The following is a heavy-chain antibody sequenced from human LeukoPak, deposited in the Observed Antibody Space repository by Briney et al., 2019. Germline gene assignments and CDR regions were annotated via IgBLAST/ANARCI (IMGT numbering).Heavy chain of an antibody. CDR2: IYHSGST. Sequence: PSETLSLTCAASGGSISSGGYSWSWIRQPPGKGLEWIGYIYHSGSTYYNPSLKSRVTISVDRSKNQFSLKLSSVTAADTAVYYCARVKGWELEPQFDYWGRGTLVTVSS. CDR3: ARVKGWELEPQFDY. J-gene: IGHJ4*02. V-gene: IGHV4-30-2*01. D-gene: IGHD1-26*01. CDR1: GGSISSGGYS.